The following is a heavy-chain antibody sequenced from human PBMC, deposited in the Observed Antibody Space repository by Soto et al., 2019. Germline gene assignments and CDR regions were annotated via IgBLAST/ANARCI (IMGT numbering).Heavy chain of an antibody. V-gene: IGHV4-59*01. Sequence: QMQLQESGPGLVKPSGTLSLTCTVSGGSISSYYWSWIRQPPGEGLEWIGYLYNSGTTNYNPSLKSRVTISVDTSKNQISLNLQSVTAADTAVYYCARDYMDVWCQGTTVTVSS. CDR2: LYNSGTT. CDR3: ARDYMDV. CDR1: GGSISSYY. J-gene: IGHJ6*02.